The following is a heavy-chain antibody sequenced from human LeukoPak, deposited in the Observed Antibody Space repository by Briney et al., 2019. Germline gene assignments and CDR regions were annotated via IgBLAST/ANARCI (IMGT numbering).Heavy chain of an antibody. Sequence: GGSLRRSCAASGFSCDDYVMHWVRQVPGSGLEWVSGISWNSANVGYADSVRGRFTISRDNAKNSLYLQMNSLRVEDTALYYCVKDIRSGFYSGGCFDPWGQGTPVTVSS. CDR1: GFSCDDYV. V-gene: IGHV3-9*01. CDR2: ISWNSANV. D-gene: IGHD1-26*01. J-gene: IGHJ5*02. CDR3: VKDIRSGFYSGGCFDP.